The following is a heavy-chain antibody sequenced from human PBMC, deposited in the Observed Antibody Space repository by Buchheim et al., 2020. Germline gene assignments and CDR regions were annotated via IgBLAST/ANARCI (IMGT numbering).Heavy chain of an antibody. Sequence: EVQLVESGGGLVQPGGSLRLSCAASGFTFSSYSMNWVRQAPGKGLEWVSYISSSSSTIYYADSVKGRFTISRDNAKNSLYLQMNSLRDEDTAVYYCARDLGLLQQLHYYYYYGMDVWGQGTT. J-gene: IGHJ6*02. V-gene: IGHV3-48*02. D-gene: IGHD6-13*01. CDR2: ISSSSSTI. CDR1: GFTFSSYS. CDR3: ARDLGLLQQLHYYYYYGMDV.